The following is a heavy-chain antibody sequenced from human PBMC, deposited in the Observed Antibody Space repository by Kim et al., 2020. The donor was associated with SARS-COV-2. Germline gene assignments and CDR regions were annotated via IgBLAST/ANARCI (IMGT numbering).Heavy chain of an antibody. Sequence: ASVKVSCKASGYTFTSYGISWVRQAPGQGLEWMGWISAYNGNTNYAQKLQGRVTMTTDTSTSTAYMELRSLRSDDTAVYYCARSYYDILTGYPGAFDIWGQGTMVTVSS. V-gene: IGHV1-18*04. J-gene: IGHJ3*02. D-gene: IGHD3-9*01. CDR3: ARSYYDILTGYPGAFDI. CDR1: GYTFTSYG. CDR2: ISAYNGNT.